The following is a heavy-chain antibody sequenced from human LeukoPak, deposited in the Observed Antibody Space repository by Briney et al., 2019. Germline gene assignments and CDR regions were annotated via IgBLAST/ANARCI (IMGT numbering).Heavy chain of an antibody. CDR2: IYYSGST. D-gene: IGHD3-9*01. CDR1: GGSISSGGYY. J-gene: IGHJ4*02. V-gene: IGHV4-31*03. Sequence: PSETLSLTCTVSGGSISSGGYYWSWIRQHPGKGLEWIGYIYYSGSTNYNPSLKSRVTISVDTSKNQFSLKLSSVTAADTAVYYCARTGRYYDILTGYYTNYYFDYWGQGTLVTVSS. CDR3: ARTGRYYDILTGYYTNYYFDY.